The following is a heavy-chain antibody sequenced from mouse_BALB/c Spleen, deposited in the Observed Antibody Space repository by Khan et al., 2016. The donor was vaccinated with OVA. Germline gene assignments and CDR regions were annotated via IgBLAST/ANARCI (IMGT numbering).Heavy chain of an antibody. CDR1: GYSFTDYT. Sequence: EVQLQQSGPELVKPGASMKISCKASGYSFTDYTMNWVKQSPGQNLEWIGLINPYNGDTNYNQKFKGKATLTADKSSSTAYMELRSLTSEDSAVYYCARSGYGGFAYWGQGTLVTVSA. D-gene: IGHD1-1*01. V-gene: IGHV1-18*01. CDR2: INPYNGDT. CDR3: ARSGYGGFAY. J-gene: IGHJ3*01.